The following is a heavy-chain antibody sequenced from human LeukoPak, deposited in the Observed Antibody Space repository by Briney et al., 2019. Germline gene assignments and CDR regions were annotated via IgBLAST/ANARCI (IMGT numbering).Heavy chain of an antibody. CDR2: IIPIFGTE. CDR3: ASAGVGAAAFDY. CDR1: GGTFSSSA. V-gene: IGHV1-69*05. J-gene: IGHJ4*02. D-gene: IGHD2-15*01. Sequence: ASVKVSCKASGGTFSSSAISWVRQAPGQGLEWMGGIIPIFGTENYAQKFQGRVTITTDESTSTAYMELSSLRSEDTAVYYCASAGVGAAAFDYWGQGTLVTVSS.